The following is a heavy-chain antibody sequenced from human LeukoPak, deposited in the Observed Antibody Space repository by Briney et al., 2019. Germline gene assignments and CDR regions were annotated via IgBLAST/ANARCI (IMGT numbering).Heavy chain of an antibody. J-gene: IGHJ3*02. CDR2: MNPNSGNT. V-gene: IGHV1-8*01. Sequence: ASVKVSCKASGYTFTSYDINWVRQATGQGLEWMGWMNPNSGNTGYAQKFQGRVTMTRNTSISTAYMELSSLRSEDTAVYYCGRAAYYDSRGYPYAFDIWGQGTMVTVSS. CDR3: GRAAYYDSRGYPYAFDI. CDR1: GYTFTSYD. D-gene: IGHD3-22*01.